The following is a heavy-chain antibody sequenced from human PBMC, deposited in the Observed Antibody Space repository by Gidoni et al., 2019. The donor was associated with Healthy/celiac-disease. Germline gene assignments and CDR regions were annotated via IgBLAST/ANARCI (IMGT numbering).Heavy chain of an antibody. Sequence: QVQLQESGPGLVKPSETLSLTCTVSGGSISSYYWRWIRQPAGKGLEWIGRIYTSGSTNYNPSLKSRVTMSVDTSKNQFSLKLSSVTAADTAVYYCARSLPGGAVAGIPFDYWGQGTLVTVSS. CDR3: ARSLPGGAVAGIPFDY. CDR2: IYTSGST. V-gene: IGHV4-4*07. D-gene: IGHD6-19*01. CDR1: GGSISSYY. J-gene: IGHJ4*02.